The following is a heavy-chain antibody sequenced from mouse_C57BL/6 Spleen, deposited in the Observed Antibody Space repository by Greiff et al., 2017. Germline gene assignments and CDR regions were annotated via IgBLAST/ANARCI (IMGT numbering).Heavy chain of an antibody. V-gene: IGHV1-82*01. J-gene: IGHJ2*01. CDR2: IYPGDGDS. Sequence: VKLQESGPELVKPGASVKISCKASGYAFSSSWMNWVKQRPGKGLEWIGRIYPGDGDSNYNGKFKGKATLTADKSSSTAYMQLSSLTSEDSAVYFCARSLYCDYDGDFDYWGQGTTLTVSS. D-gene: IGHD2-4*01. CDR3: ARSLYCDYDGDFDY. CDR1: GYAFSSSW.